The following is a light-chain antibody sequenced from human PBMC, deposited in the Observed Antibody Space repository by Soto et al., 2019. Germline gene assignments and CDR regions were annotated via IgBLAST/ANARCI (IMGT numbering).Light chain of an antibody. Sequence: EVVLTQTPGTLSLSPGERATLSCRSSQSVSTNLPWYQQKPGQAPRLLIYRASTRASGIPARFSGSGSGTEFTLTISTLQSEDFAVYYCQQYNNWPPWTFGQGTKVDIK. CDR3: QQYNNWPPWT. J-gene: IGKJ1*01. V-gene: IGKV3-15*01. CDR2: RAS. CDR1: QSVSTN.